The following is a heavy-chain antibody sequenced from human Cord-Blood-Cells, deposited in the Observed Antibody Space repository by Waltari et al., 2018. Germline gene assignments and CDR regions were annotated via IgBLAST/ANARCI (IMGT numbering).Heavy chain of an antibody. CDR2: IIPIFGTA. Sequence: QVQLVQSGAEGKKPGASVKVPCKASGGPFSSYAIRWVRQAPGQGLEWMGGIIPIFGTANYAQKFQGRVTITADESTSTAYMELSSLRSEDTAVYYCAGPTTVTSDYYYYYMDVWGKGTTVTVSS. CDR1: GGPFSSYA. V-gene: IGHV1-69*01. D-gene: IGHD4-4*01. J-gene: IGHJ6*03. CDR3: AGPTTVTSDYYYYYMDV.